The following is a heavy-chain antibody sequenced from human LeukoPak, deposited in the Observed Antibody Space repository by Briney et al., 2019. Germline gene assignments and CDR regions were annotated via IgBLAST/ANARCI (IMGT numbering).Heavy chain of an antibody. Sequence: ASVKVSCKASGYTFTGYYMHWVRQAPGQGLEWMGWINPNSGGTNYAQKFQGRVTITRDTSISTAYMELSRLRSDDTAVYYCARDPFYSYGYFMDQYYFDYWGQGTLVTVSS. D-gene: IGHD5-18*01. V-gene: IGHV1-2*02. CDR2: INPNSGGT. CDR1: GYTFTGYY. CDR3: ARDPFYSYGYFMDQYYFDY. J-gene: IGHJ4*02.